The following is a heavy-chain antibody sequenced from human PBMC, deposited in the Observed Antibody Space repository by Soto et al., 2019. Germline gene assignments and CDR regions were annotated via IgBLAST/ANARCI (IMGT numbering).Heavy chain of an antibody. CDR2: IDPSGGST. CDR3: ARDRVGAMISNYYYGMDV. Sequence: QVQLVQSGAEVKKSGASVKVSCKASGYTFTNYYMHWVRQAPGQGLEWMGMIDPSGGSTTYAQKFQGRVTMTRDTSASTVYMEVSSLRSEYTAVYYCARDRVGAMISNYYYGMDVWGQGTTVTVSS. V-gene: IGHV1-46*01. D-gene: IGHD1-26*01. CDR1: GYTFTNYY. J-gene: IGHJ6*02.